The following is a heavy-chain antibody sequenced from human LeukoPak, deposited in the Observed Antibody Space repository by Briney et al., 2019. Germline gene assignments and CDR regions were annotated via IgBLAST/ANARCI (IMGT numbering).Heavy chain of an antibody. V-gene: IGHV4-59*02. CDR1: GDSVSSYY. D-gene: IGHD5-18*01. CDR3: ALHVDLDMVRFDS. J-gene: IGHJ4*02. CDR2: FYYTGTT. Sequence: PSETLSLTCTVSGDSVSSYYWSWIRQPPGKGLEWIGYFYYTGTTNYSPSLKSRVTMSMDTSKNQLSLKLNSATAADTAVYYCALHVDLDMVRFDSWGRGTLVTVSS.